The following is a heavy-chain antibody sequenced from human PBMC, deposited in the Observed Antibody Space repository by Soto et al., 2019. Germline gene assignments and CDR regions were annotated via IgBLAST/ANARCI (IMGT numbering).Heavy chain of an antibody. J-gene: IGHJ3*02. D-gene: IGHD3-22*01. CDR1: GGTFSSYA. Sequence: SVKVSCKASGGTFSSYAISWVRQAPGQGLEWMGGIIPIFGTANYAQKFQGRVTITADESTSTAYMELSSLRSEDTAGYYCARDPTYYYDSHRQAYAFDIWG. CDR3: ARDPTYYYDSHRQAYAFDI. CDR2: IIPIFGTA. V-gene: IGHV1-69*13.